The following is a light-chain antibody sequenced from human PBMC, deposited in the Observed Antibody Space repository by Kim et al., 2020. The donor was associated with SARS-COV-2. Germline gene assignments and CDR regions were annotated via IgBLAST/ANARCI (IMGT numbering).Light chain of an antibody. CDR2: ATS. CDR3: RQVSSYPPVIFT. V-gene: IGKV1-9*01. CDR1: QGFSSR. J-gene: IGKJ3*01. Sequence: MVTNTCRARQGFSSRLAWYQQKPRKAHELLIYATSTLHSGVPSRFSGSGSGTDFTLTISNLQPEDFATYYCRQVSSYPPVIFTFGPGTKVDIK.